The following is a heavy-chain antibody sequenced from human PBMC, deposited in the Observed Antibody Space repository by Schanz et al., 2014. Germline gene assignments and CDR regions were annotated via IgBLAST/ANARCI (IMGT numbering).Heavy chain of an antibody. D-gene: IGHD3-10*01. CDR1: GFTFSSYG. CDR3: GRANYRRKMNFDY. Sequence: QVQLVESGGGVVQFGRSLRLSCVASGFTFSSYGMHWVRQAPGKGLEWVAVIWYDENNKYYADSVKGRFTMSRDNSKNTLYLQRNSLGAEDTAVYYCGRANYRRKMNFDYWGRGTLVTVSS. CDR2: IWYDENNK. J-gene: IGHJ4*02. V-gene: IGHV3-33*01.